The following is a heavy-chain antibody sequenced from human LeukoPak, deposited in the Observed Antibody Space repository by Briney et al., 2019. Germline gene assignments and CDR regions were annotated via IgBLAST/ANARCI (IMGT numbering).Heavy chain of an antibody. CDR2: IYPGDSDT. CDR1: GYSFTSYW. V-gene: IGHV5-51*01. D-gene: IGHD2-15*01. Sequence: GESLKISCKGSGYSFTSYWIGWVRQMPGKGLEWMGIIYPGDSDTRYSPSFQGQVTISADKSISTAYLQWSSLKASDTAMYYCARGARYCSGGSCATLGLDVWGQGTTVTVSS. CDR3: ARGARYCSGGSCATLGLDV. J-gene: IGHJ6*02.